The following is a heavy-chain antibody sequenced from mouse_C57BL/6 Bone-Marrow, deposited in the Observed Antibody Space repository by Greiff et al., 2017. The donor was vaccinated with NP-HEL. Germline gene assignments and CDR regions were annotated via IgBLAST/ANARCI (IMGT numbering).Heavy chain of an antibody. Sequence: QVQLKQPGAELVKPGASVKLSCKASGYTFTSYWMHWVKQRPGQGLEWIGMIHPNSGSTNYNEKFKSKATLTVDKSSSTAYMQLSSLTSEDSAVYYCARNYYGSSYYAMDYWGQGTSVTVSS. CDR3: ARNYYGSSYYAMDY. CDR2: IHPNSGST. D-gene: IGHD1-1*01. CDR1: GYTFTSYW. J-gene: IGHJ4*01. V-gene: IGHV1-64*01.